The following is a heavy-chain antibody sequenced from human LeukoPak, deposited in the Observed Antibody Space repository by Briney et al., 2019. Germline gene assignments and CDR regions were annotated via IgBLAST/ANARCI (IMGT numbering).Heavy chain of an antibody. J-gene: IGHJ5*02. CDR3: AREGYCGSGSYYPDWFDP. CDR1: GYTFTSYG. CDR2: ISAYNGNT. D-gene: IGHD3-10*01. Sequence: ASVKVSCKASGYTFTSYGISWVRQAPGQGLEWMGWISAYNGNTNYAQKLQGRVTMTTDTSTSTAYMELRSLRSDDTAVYYCAREGYCGSGSYYPDWFDPWGQGTLVTVSS. V-gene: IGHV1-18*04.